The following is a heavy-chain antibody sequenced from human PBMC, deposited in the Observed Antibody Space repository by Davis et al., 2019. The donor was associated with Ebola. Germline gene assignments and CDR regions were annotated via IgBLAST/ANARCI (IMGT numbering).Heavy chain of an antibody. D-gene: IGHD3-3*01. Sequence: GESLKISCAASGFTLSGYWMHWVRQAPGKGLVWVSRINPDGTTTTYADSVKGRFTISRDNAKNALYLQMNSLRVEDTAVYYCTRDLLEPQYYYYGLDVWGKGTTVTVSS. CDR2: INPDGTTT. CDR3: TRDLLEPQYYYYGLDV. CDR1: GFTLSGYW. V-gene: IGHV3-74*01. J-gene: IGHJ6*04.